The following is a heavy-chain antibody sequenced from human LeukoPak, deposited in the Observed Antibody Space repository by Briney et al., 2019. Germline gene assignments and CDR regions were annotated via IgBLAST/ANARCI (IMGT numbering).Heavy chain of an antibody. J-gene: IGHJ4*02. CDR1: GYTFTGYY. D-gene: IGHD1-26*01. V-gene: IGHV1-2*02. CDR3: GRGKLGATHGEDY. Sequence: ASVKVSCKASGYTFTGYYIHWVRQAPGQGLEWMGWINPNSGGTNYVQEFQGRVTMTRDTSISTGYMELSSLRSDDTAVYYCGRGKLGATHGEDYWGKGTLVAVSS. CDR2: INPNSGGT.